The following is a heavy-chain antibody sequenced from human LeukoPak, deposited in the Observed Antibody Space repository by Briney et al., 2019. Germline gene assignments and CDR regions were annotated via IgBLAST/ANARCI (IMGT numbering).Heavy chain of an antibody. CDR2: ISSSSSYI. V-gene: IGHV3-21*04. CDR3: ARGIGDGDFLDAFDI. Sequence: GGSLRLSCAASGFTFSSYWMSWVRQAPGKGLEWVSSISSSSSYIYYADSVKGRFTISRDNAKNSLYLQMNSLRAEDTAVYYCARGIGDGDFLDAFDIWGQGTMVTVSS. J-gene: IGHJ3*02. CDR1: GFTFSSYW. D-gene: IGHD4-17*01.